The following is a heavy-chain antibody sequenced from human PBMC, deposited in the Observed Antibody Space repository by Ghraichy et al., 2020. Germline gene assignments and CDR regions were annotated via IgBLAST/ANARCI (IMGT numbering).Heavy chain of an antibody. CDR2: INANGGST. CDR1: GFNFGDYG. CDR3: ARDKSLSVWYFDV. J-gene: IGHJ2*01. Sequence: GGSLRLSCATSGFNFGDYGMSWVRQAPGKGLEWVSGINANGGSTVYADSVKGRFTISRDNAKNSLYLQMNSLRAEDTAFYYCARDKSLSVWYFDVWGRGTLVS. D-gene: IGHD5/OR15-5a*01. V-gene: IGHV3-20*04.